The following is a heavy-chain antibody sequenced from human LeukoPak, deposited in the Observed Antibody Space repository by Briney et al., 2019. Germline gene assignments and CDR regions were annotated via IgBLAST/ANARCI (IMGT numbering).Heavy chain of an antibody. D-gene: IGHD3-10*01. CDR3: AGGGFGELYWFDP. CDR1: GYTFTSYG. CDR2: ISAYNGNT. J-gene: IGHJ5*02. Sequence: ASVKVSCKASGYTFTSYGISWVRQAPGQGLEWMGWISAYNGNTNYAQKFQGRVTMTRDTSTSTVYMELSSLRSEDTAVYYCAGGGFGELYWFDPWGQGTLVTVSS. V-gene: IGHV1-18*01.